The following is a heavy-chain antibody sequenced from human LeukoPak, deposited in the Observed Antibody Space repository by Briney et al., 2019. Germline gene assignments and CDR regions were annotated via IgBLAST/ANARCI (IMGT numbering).Heavy chain of an antibody. V-gene: IGHV5-10-1*01. Sequence: PGGSLRISCKGSGYGFTSYWISWVRQMPGKGLEWMGRIDPSDSYTNYSPSFQGHVTISADKSINTAYLQWTSLKASDTAMYYCSRSPQGLILDYWGQGTLVTVSS. CDR1: GYGFTSYW. CDR3: SRSPQGLILDY. CDR2: IDPSDSYT. J-gene: IGHJ4*02. D-gene: IGHD3-22*01.